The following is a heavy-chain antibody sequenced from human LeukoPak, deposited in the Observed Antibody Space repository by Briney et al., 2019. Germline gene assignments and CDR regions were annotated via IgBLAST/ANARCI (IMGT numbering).Heavy chain of an antibody. CDR1: GFTFSSYA. J-gene: IGHJ5*02. CDR2: ISYDGSNK. D-gene: IGHD6-19*01. CDR3: ARERGGTDIAVAGNVWFDP. V-gene: IGHV3-30-3*01. Sequence: GSLRLSCAASGFTFSSYAMHWVRQAPGKGLEWVAVISYDGSNKYYADSVKGRFTISRDNSKNTLYLQMNSLRAEDTAVYYCARERGGTDIAVAGNVWFDPWGQGTLVTVSS.